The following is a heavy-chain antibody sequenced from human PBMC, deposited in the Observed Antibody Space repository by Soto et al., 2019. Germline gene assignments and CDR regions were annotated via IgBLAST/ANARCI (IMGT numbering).Heavy chain of an antibody. V-gene: IGHV3-23*01. Sequence: GGSLRLSCSASGFTFSIYAMHWVRQAPGKGLEWISLIHIPGGRATYADSVRGRFTISIDNSENTVFLQMNSLGAEDTAIYYCGGHWYNYWGQGTLVTVSS. CDR2: IHIPGGRA. D-gene: IGHD1-20*01. J-gene: IGHJ4*02. CDR3: GGHWYNY. CDR1: GFTFSIYA.